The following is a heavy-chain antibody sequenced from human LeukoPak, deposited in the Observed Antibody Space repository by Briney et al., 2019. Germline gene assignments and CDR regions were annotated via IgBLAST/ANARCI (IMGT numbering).Heavy chain of an antibody. J-gene: IGHJ4*02. Sequence: GGSLRLSCAASGFTFSSYAMSWVRQAPGKGLEWVSGISGSGGSTYYADSVKGRFTISRDNSKNTLYLQMNSLRAEDTAVYYCAKDSHRDCYDSSGYDYWGQGTLVTVSS. CDR2: ISGSGGST. CDR1: GFTFSSYA. V-gene: IGHV3-23*01. CDR3: AKDSHRDCYDSSGYDY. D-gene: IGHD3-22*01.